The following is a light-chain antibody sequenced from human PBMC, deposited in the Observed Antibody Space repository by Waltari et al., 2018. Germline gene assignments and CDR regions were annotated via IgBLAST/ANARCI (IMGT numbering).Light chain of an antibody. Sequence: QSALTQPPSASGSPGQSVTISCTGTSGDIGGYNFVSWYQQHPGKAPKLMIYEVTKRPSGVPERFSGSKSGNTASLTVSGLQAEDEADYYCSSFAGNNNPYVFGTGTKVSVL. J-gene: IGLJ1*01. CDR3: SSFAGNNNPYV. CDR1: SGDIGGYNF. V-gene: IGLV2-8*01. CDR2: EVT.